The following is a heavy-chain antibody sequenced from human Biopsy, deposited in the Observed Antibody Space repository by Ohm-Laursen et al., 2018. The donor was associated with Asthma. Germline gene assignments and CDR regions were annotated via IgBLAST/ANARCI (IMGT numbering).Heavy chain of an antibody. D-gene: IGHD3-3*01. V-gene: IGHV3-30*18. CDR1: GFSFDSHA. J-gene: IGHJ6*02. CDR2: ISYDGSNK. Sequence: SLRLSCSAFGFSFDSHAMHWVRQAPGKGLEWVAVISYDGSNKYYADSVKGRFTISRDNSKNTLYLQMNSLRAEDTAVYYCAKWDTYYDFWSGYYTRYNYYYYGMDVWGQGTTVTVSS. CDR3: AKWDTYYDFWSGYYTRYNYYYYGMDV.